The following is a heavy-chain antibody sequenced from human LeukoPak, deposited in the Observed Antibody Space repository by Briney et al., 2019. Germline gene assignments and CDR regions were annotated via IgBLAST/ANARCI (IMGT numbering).Heavy chain of an antibody. V-gene: IGHV1-69*04. CDR2: IIPIFGIA. D-gene: IGHD3-22*01. Sequence: GASVKVSCKASGGTFSSYAISWVRQAPGQGLEWMGRIIPIFGIANYAQKFQGRVTITADKSTSTAYMELSSLRFEDTAVYYCARASYYYDSSGYYLDYWGQGTLVTVSS. J-gene: IGHJ4*02. CDR3: ARASYYYDSSGYYLDY. CDR1: GGTFSSYA.